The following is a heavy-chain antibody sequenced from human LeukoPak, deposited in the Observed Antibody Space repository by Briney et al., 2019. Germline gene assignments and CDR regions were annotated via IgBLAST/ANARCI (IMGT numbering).Heavy chain of an antibody. J-gene: IGHJ4*02. Sequence: GGSLRLSCAASGFTFSSYGMSWVRQAPGKGLEWVSVISGSGGSTYYADSVKGRFTISRDNSKNTLDLQMNSLRADDTAVYYCAKGSLSLMGVFDYWGRGTLVTVSS. CDR2: ISGSGGST. CDR1: GFTFSSYG. D-gene: IGHD2-8*01. CDR3: AKGSLSLMGVFDY. V-gene: IGHV3-23*01.